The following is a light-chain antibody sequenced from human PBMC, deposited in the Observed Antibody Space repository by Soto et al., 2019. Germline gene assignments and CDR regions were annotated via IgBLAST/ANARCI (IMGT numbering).Light chain of an antibody. Sequence: SVLTQPRSVSGSPGQSVTISCTGTSSDVGSYYFVSWYQQHPGTAPKIIIYDVTKRPSGVPDRFSGSTSGNTASLPISGLHAEDEADYYHSSNSGSYTHVFGTGSKDT. CDR1: SSDVGSYYF. V-gene: IGLV2-11*01. J-gene: IGLJ1*01. CDR2: DVT. CDR3: SSNSGSYTHV.